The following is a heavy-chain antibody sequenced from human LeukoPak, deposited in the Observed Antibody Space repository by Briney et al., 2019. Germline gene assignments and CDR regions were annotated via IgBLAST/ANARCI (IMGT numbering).Heavy chain of an antibody. CDR3: AKPGGGGAYNYYQYGMDV. Sequence: AGGSLRLSCAASGFTFSSYAMSWVRQAPGKGLEWVSAISGSGGSTYYADSVKGRFTTSRDNSKNTLYLQMNGLRAEDTAVYYCAKPGGGGAYNYYQYGMDVWGQGTTVTVSS. V-gene: IGHV3-23*01. J-gene: IGHJ6*02. CDR1: GFTFSSYA. CDR2: ISGSGGST. D-gene: IGHD2-21*01.